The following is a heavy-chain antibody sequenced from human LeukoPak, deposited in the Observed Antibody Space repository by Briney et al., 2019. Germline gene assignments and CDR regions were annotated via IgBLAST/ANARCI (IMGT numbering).Heavy chain of an antibody. CDR1: GYIFTNDF. V-gene: IGHV1-46*01. CDR2: INPRIGGT. D-gene: IGHD3-22*01. CDR3: ARSYSSSYGWFGP. Sequence: GASVKVSCKTSGYIFTNDFMHCVRQSPGQGHEWMGLINPRIGGTSYAQKFQGRTTLTRDTSTSTVYMGLSSLRSEDTAIYDCARSYSSSYGWFGPWGQGTLVTVSS. J-gene: IGHJ5*02.